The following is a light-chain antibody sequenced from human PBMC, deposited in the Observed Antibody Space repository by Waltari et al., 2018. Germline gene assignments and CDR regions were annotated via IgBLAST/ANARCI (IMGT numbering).Light chain of an antibody. J-gene: IGKJ1*01. V-gene: IGKV3-20*01. CDR2: DAS. CDR1: QSVRRT. CDR3: QQYGRLPST. Sequence: IVLTQSPGTLSLSPGQRPTLICRASQSVRRTLAWYQQKPGQAPRLLIYDASTRATGIPDRFSATGSGTDFTLTISSLEPEDFAVYYCQQYGRLPSTFGRGTTVEIK.